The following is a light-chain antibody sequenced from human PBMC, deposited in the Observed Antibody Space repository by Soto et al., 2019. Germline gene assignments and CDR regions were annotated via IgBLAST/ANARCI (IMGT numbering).Light chain of an antibody. CDR2: AAS. CDR3: QQYYSYPT. V-gene: IGKV1-8*01. Sequence: AIRRTQSPSSLSASKGARVTITCRASQGISSYLAWYKQKPGKAPKLLIYAASTLQSGVPSRFSGSGSGTDFTLTIRCLKSEDFATDDCQQYYSYPTFGQVTKVDIK. J-gene: IGKJ1*01. CDR1: QGISSY.